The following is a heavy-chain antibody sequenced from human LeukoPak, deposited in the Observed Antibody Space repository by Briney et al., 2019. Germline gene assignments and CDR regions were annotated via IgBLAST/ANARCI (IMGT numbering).Heavy chain of an antibody. CDR1: GGSISSGGYS. J-gene: IGHJ4*02. CDR3: ARDYGDYYFDY. D-gene: IGHD4-17*01. V-gene: IGHV4-31*03. Sequence: SETLSLTCTVSGGSISSGGYSWSWIRQHPGKGLEWIGYIYYSGSTYYNPSLESRVTISVDTSKNQFSLKLSSVTAADTAVYYCARDYGDYYFDYWGQGTLVTVSS. CDR2: IYYSGST.